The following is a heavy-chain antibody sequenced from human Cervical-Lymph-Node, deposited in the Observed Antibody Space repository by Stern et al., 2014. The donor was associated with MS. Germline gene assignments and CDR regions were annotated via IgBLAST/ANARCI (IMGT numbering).Heavy chain of an antibody. CDR3: AREFPTIGRLDP. D-gene: IGHD4/OR15-4a*01. Sequence: DQLVESGAEVKKPGASVKVSCKASGYTFTSYAMHWVRQAPGQRLEWMGWINVGHGNTKYSQKFQGSGTITRDTSASTPHMALRSLRSEDTAVYYCAREFPTIGRLDPWGRGPLVTVSS. J-gene: IGHJ5*02. CDR2: INVGHGNT. CDR1: GYTFTSYA. V-gene: IGHV1-3*01.